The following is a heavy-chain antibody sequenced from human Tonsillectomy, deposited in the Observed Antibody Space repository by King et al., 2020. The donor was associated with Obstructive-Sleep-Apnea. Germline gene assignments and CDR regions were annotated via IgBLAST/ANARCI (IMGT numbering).Heavy chain of an antibody. J-gene: IGHJ4*02. CDR3: AGGGWEYSDSFLVAY. V-gene: IGHV1-69*01. D-gene: IGHD1-26*01. CDR2: ITPIFSKA. CDR1: GGSLKSYT. Sequence: VQLVESGTEMKKPGSSVKVSCKASGGSLKSYTLSWVRQAPGHGLEWVGGITPIFSKANYAQKFQGRATITADESSNTGYMELRSLTSEDTAIYYCAGGGWEYSDSFLVAYWGQGTLVAVTS.